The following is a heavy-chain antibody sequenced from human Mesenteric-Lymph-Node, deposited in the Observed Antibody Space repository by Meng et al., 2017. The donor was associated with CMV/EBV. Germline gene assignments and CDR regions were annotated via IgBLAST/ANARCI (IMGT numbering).Heavy chain of an antibody. CDR3: ARVFYDSRGYYSKSFDY. CDR2: INHSGST. V-gene: IGHV4-34*01. D-gene: IGHD3-22*01. CDR1: SGSFSGYY. Sequence: YSGSFSGYYWSWVRQSPGKGLGWIGEINHSGSTNSNPSLKSRVTMSVDTSKNQFSLKLTSVAAADTAVYYCARVFYDSRGYYSKSFDYWGQGTLVTVSS. J-gene: IGHJ4*02.